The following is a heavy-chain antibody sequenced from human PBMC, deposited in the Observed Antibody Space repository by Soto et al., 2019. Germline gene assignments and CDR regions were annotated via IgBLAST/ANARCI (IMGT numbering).Heavy chain of an antibody. Sequence: QITLKESGPPLVKPTQTLTLTCTFSGFSLSTSGVGVGWIRQPPGKALEWLALIYWDDDKRYSPSLKSRLTIXXDXSXXQVVLTMTNMDPVDTATYYCAHRLGYGDYVGYFDYWGQGTLVTVSS. D-gene: IGHD4-17*01. CDR2: IYWDDDK. CDR1: GFSLSTSGVG. V-gene: IGHV2-5*02. CDR3: AHRLGYGDYVGYFDY. J-gene: IGHJ4*02.